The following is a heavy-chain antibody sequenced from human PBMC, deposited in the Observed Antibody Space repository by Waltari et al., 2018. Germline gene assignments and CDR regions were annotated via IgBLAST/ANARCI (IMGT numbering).Heavy chain of an antibody. Sequence: QVQLQQWGTGLLKPSETLSLTCAVYGGSFSGYYWSWIRQPPGKGLEWIGEINHSGSTNYNPSLKSRVTISVDTSKNQFSLKLSSVTAADTAVYYCARGSGERTFDIWGQGTMVTVSS. CDR1: GGSFSGYY. CDR2: INHSGST. D-gene: IGHD3-16*01. V-gene: IGHV4-34*01. J-gene: IGHJ3*02. CDR3: ARGSGERTFDI.